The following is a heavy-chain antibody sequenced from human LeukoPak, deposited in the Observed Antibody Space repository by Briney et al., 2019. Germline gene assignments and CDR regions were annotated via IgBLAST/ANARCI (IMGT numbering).Heavy chain of an antibody. CDR3: ARGDGTYYYDSSGYSVFDY. CDR1: GYTFTGYY. D-gene: IGHD3-22*01. J-gene: IGHJ4*02. CDR2: INPNSGGT. V-gene: IGHV1-2*04. Sequence: ASVKVSCKASGYTFTGYYMHWVRQAPGQGLEWMGWINPNSGGTDYAQKFQGWVTMTRDTSISTAYMELSRLRSDDTAVYYCARGDGTYYYDSSGYSVFDYRGQGTLVTVSP.